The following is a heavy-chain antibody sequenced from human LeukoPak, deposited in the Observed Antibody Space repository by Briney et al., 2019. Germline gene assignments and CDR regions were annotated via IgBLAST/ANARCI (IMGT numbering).Heavy chain of an antibody. CDR2: IIGSGGST. V-gene: IGHV3-23*01. D-gene: IGHD3-3*01. CDR1: GFTFSNYG. Sequence: GGSLRLSCAASGFTFSNYGMSWVRQAPGKGLEWVAAIIGSGGSTYHADSVKGRFTISRDNSKNTLYLQMNSLRAEDTAVYYCAKSRISRTYDFWSGTDYWGQGTLVTVSS. CDR3: AKSRISRTYDFWSGTDY. J-gene: IGHJ4*02.